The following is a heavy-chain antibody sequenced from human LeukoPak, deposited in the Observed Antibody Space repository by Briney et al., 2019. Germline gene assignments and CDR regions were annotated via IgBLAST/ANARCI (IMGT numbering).Heavy chain of an antibody. CDR3: VSQQLAPP. D-gene: IGHD5-24*01. Sequence: PGGSLRLSCAAAGFAFSNYWMSWVRQAPGKGLEWVANIKEDGSIEDYVDSVKGRFTVSRDNAKISLYLQMNSLRVEDTAVYYCVSQQLAPPWGQGTLVTVSS. CDR1: GFAFSNYW. CDR2: IKEDGSIE. J-gene: IGHJ5*02. V-gene: IGHV3-7*01.